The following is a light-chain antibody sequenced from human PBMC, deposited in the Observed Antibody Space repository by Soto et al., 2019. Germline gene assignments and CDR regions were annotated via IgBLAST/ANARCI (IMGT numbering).Light chain of an antibody. J-gene: IGKJ1*01. V-gene: IGKV1-5*01. CDR2: DAS. Sequence: DIQMTQSPSTLSASVGDRVTITCRASQSITIWLAWYQQKPGKAPKLLIFDASSLESGVPSRFSGSGSGTEFTLTIGSLQPDDFATYYYQHYYSYSWTFGQGTKVEIK. CDR3: QHYYSYSWT. CDR1: QSITIW.